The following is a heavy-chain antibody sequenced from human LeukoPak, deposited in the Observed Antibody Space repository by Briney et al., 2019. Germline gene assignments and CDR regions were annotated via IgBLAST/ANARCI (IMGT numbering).Heavy chain of an antibody. CDR1: GGPISSYY. D-gene: IGHD3-10*01. CDR3: ARGDSSRGSGSYYRSYYFDY. Sequence: SETLSLTCTVSGGPISSYYWSWIRQPPGKGLEWIGYIYYSGSTNYNPSLKSRVTISVDTSKNQFSLKLSSVTAADTAVYYCARGDSSRGSGSYYRSYYFDYWGQGTLVTVSS. CDR2: IYYSGST. V-gene: IGHV4-59*01. J-gene: IGHJ4*02.